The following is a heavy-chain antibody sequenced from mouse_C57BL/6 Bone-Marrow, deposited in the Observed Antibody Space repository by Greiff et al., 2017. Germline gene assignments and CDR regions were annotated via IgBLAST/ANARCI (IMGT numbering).Heavy chain of an antibody. V-gene: IGHV14-4*01. D-gene: IGHD2-3*01. CDR3: TTFDGYYVAWFAY. CDR1: GFNIKDDY. J-gene: IGHJ3*01. Sequence: EVQLQQPGAELVRPGASVKLSCTASGFNIKDDYMHWVKQRPEQGLEWIGWIDPENGDTEYASKFQGKATITVDTSSNTAYLQLSSLTSEDTAVYYCTTFDGYYVAWFAYWGQGTLVTVSA. CDR2: IDPENGDT.